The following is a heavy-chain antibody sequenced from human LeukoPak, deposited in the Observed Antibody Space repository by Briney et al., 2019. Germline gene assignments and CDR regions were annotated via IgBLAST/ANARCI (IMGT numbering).Heavy chain of an antibody. CDR2: ISGSGGST. CDR3: AKDSLAIRYFDWRLFDC. D-gene: IGHD3-9*01. CDR1: GFTFSSYA. V-gene: IGHV3-23*01. Sequence: GGSLRLSCAASGFTFSSYAMSWVRQAPGKGLEWVSAISGSGGSTYYADSVKGRFTISRDNSKNTLYLQMNSLRAEDTAVYYCAKDSLAIRYFDWRLFDCWGQGTLVTVSS. J-gene: IGHJ4*02.